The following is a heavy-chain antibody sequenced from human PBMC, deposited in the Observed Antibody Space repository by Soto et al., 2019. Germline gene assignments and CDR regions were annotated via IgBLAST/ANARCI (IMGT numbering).Heavy chain of an antibody. Sequence: GGSLRLSCLASGFSFNNFGMHWVCQAPGKGLEWVAVIWYDGSNKYYADSVKGRFTISRDNSKNTLYLQMSSLRAEDTAVYFCARDPSHGSGSYLDYWGQGALVTVSS. CDR1: GFSFNNFG. J-gene: IGHJ4*02. CDR2: IWYDGSNK. CDR3: ARDPSHGSGSYLDY. V-gene: IGHV3-33*01. D-gene: IGHD3-10*01.